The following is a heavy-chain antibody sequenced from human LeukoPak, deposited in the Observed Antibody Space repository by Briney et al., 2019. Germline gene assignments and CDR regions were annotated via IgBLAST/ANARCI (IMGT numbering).Heavy chain of an antibody. CDR2: IKQDGSEK. J-gene: IGHJ6*03. Sequence: GGSLRLSCAASGFTFSSYWMSWVRQAPGKGLEWVANIKQDGSEKYYVDSVEGRFTISRDNAKNSLYLQMNSLRAEDTAVYYCARVSGNYHYYYYMDVWGKGTTVTVSS. CDR3: ARVSGNYHYYYYMDV. D-gene: IGHD4-23*01. CDR1: GFTFSSYW. V-gene: IGHV3-7*01.